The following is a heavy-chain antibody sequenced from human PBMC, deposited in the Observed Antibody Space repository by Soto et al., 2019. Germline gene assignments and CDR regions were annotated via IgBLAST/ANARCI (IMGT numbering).Heavy chain of an antibody. V-gene: IGHV3-74*01. CDR3: TRGPRPSSVGTVDV. J-gene: IGHJ4*02. CDR2: ISDDGART. CDR1: GFVFEGYW. D-gene: IGHD2-2*01. Sequence: GGTLRLSCVASGFVFEGYWMHWVRQVPGKGLEWVSRISDDGARTDYADSVRGRFTISRDNANNALYLQMNALRGEDTAVYFCTRGPRPSSVGTVDVWGRGALVTVSS.